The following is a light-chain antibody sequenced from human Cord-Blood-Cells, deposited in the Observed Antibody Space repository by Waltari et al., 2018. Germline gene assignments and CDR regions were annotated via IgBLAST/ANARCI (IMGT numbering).Light chain of an antibody. V-gene: IGLV2-23*03. Sequence: QSALTQPASVSGSPGQSSTISCTGTSSDVGSYNLVSWYQQHPAKAPKLMIYAGSKRPSGVSNRFSGSKSGNTASLTISGLQAEDEADYYCCSYAGSSTFGVVFGGGTKLTVL. CDR2: AGS. J-gene: IGLJ2*01. CDR1: SSDVGSYNL. CDR3: CSYAGSSTFGVV.